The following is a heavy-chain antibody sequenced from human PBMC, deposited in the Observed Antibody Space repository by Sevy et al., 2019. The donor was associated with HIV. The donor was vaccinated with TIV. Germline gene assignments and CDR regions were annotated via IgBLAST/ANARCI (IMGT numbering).Heavy chain of an antibody. D-gene: IGHD1-26*01. J-gene: IGHJ4*02. Sequence: TEILSLTCTVSGGSITSLYWNCIRQPPGKGLEWIAHIYYNGHINYNPSLKSRVTLSLDTSKNQFSLRLSSVTAADTAMYYCAGEDAWGRGYSWGQGTLVIVSS. CDR3: AGEDAWGRGYS. CDR1: GGSITSLY. V-gene: IGHV4-59*11. CDR2: IYYNGHI.